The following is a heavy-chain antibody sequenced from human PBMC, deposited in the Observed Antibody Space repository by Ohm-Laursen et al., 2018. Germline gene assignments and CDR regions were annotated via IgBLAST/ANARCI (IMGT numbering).Heavy chain of an antibody. J-gene: IGHJ6*02. V-gene: IGHV3-23*01. CDR3: ARVGPWYSNNYYYGMDV. CDR1: GFTFSSYA. D-gene: IGHD6-13*01. Sequence: GSPRLSCAASGFTFSSYAMTWVRQAPGKGLEWVSGISDGGDRTYYADSVKGRFTISRDNSKNTLYLQMNSLRAEDTAVYYCARVGPWYSNNYYYGMDVWGQGTTVTVSS. CDR2: ISDGGDRT.